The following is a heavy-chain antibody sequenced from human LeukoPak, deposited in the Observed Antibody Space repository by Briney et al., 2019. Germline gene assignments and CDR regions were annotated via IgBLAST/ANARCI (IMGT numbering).Heavy chain of an antibody. Sequence: SETLSLTCTVSGGSISDYYWTWIRQPAGKGLEWIGRIYTSGSTNYNPSLKSRVTMSVDTSKNQFTLKLSSVTAADTAVYYCARDDSGSYYFDYWGQGTLVTVSS. J-gene: IGHJ4*02. CDR1: GGSISDYY. CDR3: ARDDSGSYYFDY. V-gene: IGHV4-4*07. D-gene: IGHD1-26*01. CDR2: IYTSGST.